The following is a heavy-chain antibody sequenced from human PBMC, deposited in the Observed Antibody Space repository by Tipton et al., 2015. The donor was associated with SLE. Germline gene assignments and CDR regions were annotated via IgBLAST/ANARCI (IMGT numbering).Heavy chain of an antibody. CDR3: ARGLSSSWYDTKYYYMDV. Sequence: TLSLTCTVSGGSISSGDYYWSWIRQPPGKGLEWIGYIYYSGSTYYNPSLKSRVTISVDTSKNQFSLKLSSVTAADTAVYYCARGLSSSWYDTKYYYMDVWGKGTTVTVAS. CDR2: IYYSGST. D-gene: IGHD6-13*01. J-gene: IGHJ6*03. V-gene: IGHV4-30-4*01. CDR1: GGSISSGDYY.